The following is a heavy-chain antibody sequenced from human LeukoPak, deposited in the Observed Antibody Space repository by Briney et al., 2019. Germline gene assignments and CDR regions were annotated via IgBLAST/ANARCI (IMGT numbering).Heavy chain of an antibody. D-gene: IGHD3-16*01. J-gene: IGHJ4*02. Sequence: SGTLSLTCAVYGGSFIGYYWSWIRQPPGKGLEWIGEINHSGSINYNPSLKSRVTISVDTSRNHFSLKLSSVTAPDTAMYYCVREYRNILSFGGVIAFFDYWGQGALVTVSS. CDR1: GGSFIGYY. CDR3: VREYRNILSFGGVIAFFDY. CDR2: INHSGSI. V-gene: IGHV4-34*01.